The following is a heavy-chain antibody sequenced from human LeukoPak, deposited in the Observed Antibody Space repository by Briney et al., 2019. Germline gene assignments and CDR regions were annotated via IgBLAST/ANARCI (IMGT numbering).Heavy chain of an antibody. D-gene: IGHD6-19*01. J-gene: IGHJ4*02. CDR2: LGARGDV. Sequence: GGSLRLSCVGSGFTFSDYAMNWVRQTPGKGLEWISSLGARGDVFYADSVQGRFTISRDNSNDAAHQQMNSLRPEDTAIYYCTKRGPGPVAGSYDFWGQGTLVTGSS. CDR3: TKRGPGPVAGSYDF. V-gene: IGHV3-23*01. CDR1: GFTFSDYA.